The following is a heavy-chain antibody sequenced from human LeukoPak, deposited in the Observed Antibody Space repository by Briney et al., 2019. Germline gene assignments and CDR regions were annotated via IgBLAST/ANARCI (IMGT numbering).Heavy chain of an antibody. V-gene: IGHV4-59*01. D-gene: IGHD2-2*01. Sequence: PSETLSLTCTVSGGSISGYYWSWIRQPPGKGLEWIGYIYYSGRTNYSPSLESRVTISVDTSRSQFSLQLSSVTAADTAVYYCARTYCSSTSCYLFHFDYWGQGILVTVSS. J-gene: IGHJ4*02. CDR3: ARTYCSSTSCYLFHFDY. CDR2: IYYSGRT. CDR1: GGSISGYY.